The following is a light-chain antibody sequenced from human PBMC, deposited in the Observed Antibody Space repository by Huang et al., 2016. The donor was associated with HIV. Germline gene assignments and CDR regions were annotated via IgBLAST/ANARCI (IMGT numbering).Light chain of an antibody. J-gene: IGKJ1*01. CDR1: QDISNY. CDR2: DAS. Sequence: DIQMTQSPSSLSASVGDRVTITCQASQDISNYLNWYQQKPGKAPKLLIYDASNLETGVPSRFSGSGSGTDFTFTISILQPEDIATYYCQQYVNLPWTFGQGTKVEIK. V-gene: IGKV1-33*01. CDR3: QQYVNLPWT.